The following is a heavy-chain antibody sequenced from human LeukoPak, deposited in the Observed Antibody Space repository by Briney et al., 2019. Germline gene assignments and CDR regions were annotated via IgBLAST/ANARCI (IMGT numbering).Heavy chain of an antibody. CDR1: GLTFSSDA. CDR2: IGSVSSPI. CDR3: ARVVLRNSVVTALFDY. V-gene: IGHV3-48*04. Sequence: GGSLRLSCAASGLTFSSDAMTWVRQAPGKGLEWIAYIGSVSSPIFYANSVKGRFTISRDNAKNSLYLQINSLRAEDTAVYYCARVVLRNSVVTALFDYWGQGTQVTVSS. J-gene: IGHJ4*02. D-gene: IGHD2-21*02.